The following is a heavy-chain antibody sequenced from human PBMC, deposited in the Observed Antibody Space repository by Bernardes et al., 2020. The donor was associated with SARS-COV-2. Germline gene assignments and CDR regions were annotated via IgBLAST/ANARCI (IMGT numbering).Heavy chain of an antibody. CDR3: TRDKSQAGTGGYGMDV. CDR1: GFTLRDYW. Sequence: GGSLRLSCAASGFTLRDYWMHWVRQVPGKGLVWVSRINRDGSTTDYADSVKGRFTISKDNAKNTLFVQMNSLRAEDTGVYYCTRDKSQAGTGGYGMDVWGQGTTVTVSS. V-gene: IGHV3-74*01. CDR2: INRDGSTT. J-gene: IGHJ6*02. D-gene: IGHD6-13*01.